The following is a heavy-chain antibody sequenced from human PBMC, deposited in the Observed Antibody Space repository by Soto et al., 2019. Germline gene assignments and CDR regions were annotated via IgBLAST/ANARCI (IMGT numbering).Heavy chain of an antibody. Sequence: SQTLSLTCAISGDSVSSVSSAWHWIRQSPSRGLEWLGRTYYRSRWYNDYADSVKSRISITPDTSKNQFSLQLNYVTPGDTAVYYCARDPPGGGFDYWGQGTLVTVSS. CDR1: GDSVSSVSSA. J-gene: IGHJ4*02. CDR2: TYYRSRWYN. D-gene: IGHD3-10*01. V-gene: IGHV6-1*01. CDR3: ARDPPGGGFDY.